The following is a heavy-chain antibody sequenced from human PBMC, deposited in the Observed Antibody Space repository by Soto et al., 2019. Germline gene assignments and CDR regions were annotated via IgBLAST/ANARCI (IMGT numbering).Heavy chain of an antibody. CDR1: GYNFSSHW. Sequence: GESLKISCKGSGYNFSSHWIAWVRQKPGKGLEWMGIVYPGDSETRYSPSFEGQVTMSADKSIDTAYLQWSSLRASDTAMYYCAKSEVLDIWGQGTMVTVSS. CDR3: AKSEVLDI. J-gene: IGHJ3*02. V-gene: IGHV5-51*01. CDR2: VYPGDSET.